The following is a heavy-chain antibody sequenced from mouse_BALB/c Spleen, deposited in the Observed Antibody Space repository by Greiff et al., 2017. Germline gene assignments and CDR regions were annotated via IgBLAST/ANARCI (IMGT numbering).Heavy chain of an antibody. CDR3: ARGHGSSYDYFDY. CDR1: GFTFSSYA. CDR2: ISSGGST. Sequence: EVMLVESGGGLVKPGGSLKLSCAASGFTFSSYAMSWVRQTPEKRLEWVASISSGGSTYYPDSVKGRFTISRDSARNILYLQMSSLRSEDTAMYYCARGHGSSYDYFDYWGQGTTLTVSS. D-gene: IGHD1-1*01. V-gene: IGHV5-6-5*01. J-gene: IGHJ2*01.